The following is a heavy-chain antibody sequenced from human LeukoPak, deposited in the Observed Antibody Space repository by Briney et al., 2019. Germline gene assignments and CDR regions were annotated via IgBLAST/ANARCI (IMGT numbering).Heavy chain of an antibody. V-gene: IGHV4-39*07. J-gene: IGHJ5*02. CDR2: IYYSGST. D-gene: IGHD6-6*01. CDR3: ARGEYSSSGWFDP. Sequence: PSETLSLTCTVSGGSISSSSYYWGWIRQPPGTGLEWLGSIYYSGSTYYNPSLKSRVTISVDTSKNQFSLKLSSVTAADTAVYYCARGEYSSSGWFDPWGQGTLVTVSS. CDR1: GGSISSSSYY.